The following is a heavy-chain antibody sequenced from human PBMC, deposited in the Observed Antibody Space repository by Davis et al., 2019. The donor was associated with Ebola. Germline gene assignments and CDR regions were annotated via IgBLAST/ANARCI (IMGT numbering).Heavy chain of an antibody. D-gene: IGHD3-3*01. J-gene: IGHJ3*02. Sequence: GESLKISCAASGFTFSSYAMSWVRQAPGKGLEWVSAISGSGGSTYYADSVKGRFTISRDNSKNTLYLQTNSLRAEDTAIYYCAKDRNYDFWSGYPHDAFDIWGQGTMVTVSS. CDR3: AKDRNYDFWSGYPHDAFDI. V-gene: IGHV3-23*01. CDR1: GFTFSSYA. CDR2: ISGSGGST.